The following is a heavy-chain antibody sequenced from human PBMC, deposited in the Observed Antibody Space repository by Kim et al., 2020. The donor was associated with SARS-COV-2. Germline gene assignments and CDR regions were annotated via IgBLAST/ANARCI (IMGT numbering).Heavy chain of an antibody. V-gene: IGHV4-61*01. D-gene: IGHD5-12*01. CDR3: ARRGYSGYDWV. J-gene: IGHJ4*02. CDR2: IYYSGST. Sequence: SETLSLTCTVSGGSVSSGSYYWSWIRQPPGKGLEWIGYIYYSGSTNYNPSLKSRVTISVDTSKNQFSLKLSSVTAADTAVYYCARRGYSGYDWVWGQGTLVTVSS. CDR1: GGSVSSGSYY.